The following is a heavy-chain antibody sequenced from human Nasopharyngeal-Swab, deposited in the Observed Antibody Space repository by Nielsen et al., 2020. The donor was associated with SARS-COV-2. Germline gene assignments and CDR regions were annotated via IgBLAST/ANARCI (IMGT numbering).Heavy chain of an antibody. V-gene: IGHV3-21*01. CDR2: ISSSSSYI. J-gene: IGHJ6*02. CDR3: ARGCVLTGPSCYLHGIDP. Sequence: VRQMPGKGLGWVSSISSSSSYIYYADSVKGRFHISRDNAKNSLYLQMNSLRAEDTAVYYCARGCVLTGPSCYLHGIDPWGQGTTVTVSS. D-gene: IGHD2-15*01.